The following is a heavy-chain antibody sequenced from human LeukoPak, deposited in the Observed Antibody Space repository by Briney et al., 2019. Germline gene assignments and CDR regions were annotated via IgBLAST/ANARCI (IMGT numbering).Heavy chain of an antibody. V-gene: IGHV3-23*01. CDR3: SKGRGPAAVASDY. J-gene: IGHJ4*02. CDR2: ISGSGGST. CDR1: GFTFSSYG. Sequence: PGGSLRLSCAASGFTFSSYGMSWVRQAPGKGLEWVSAISGSGGSTYYADSVKGRFTISRDNSKNTLYLQMNSLRAEDTALYYCSKGRGPAAVASDYWGQGTLVTVSS. D-gene: IGHD2-2*01.